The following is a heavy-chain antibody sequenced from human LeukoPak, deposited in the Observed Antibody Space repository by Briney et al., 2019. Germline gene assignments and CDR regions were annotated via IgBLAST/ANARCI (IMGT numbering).Heavy chain of an antibody. D-gene: IGHD2-21*02. CDR2: ISYDGSNK. V-gene: IGHV3-30*03. CDR1: GFTFSSYG. Sequence: GRSLRLSCAASGFTFSSYGMHWVRQAPGKGLEWVAVISYDGSNKYYADSVKGRFTISRDNSKNTLYLQMNSLRAEDTAVYYCARGVSGGDYRSWGQGTLVTVSS. CDR3: ARGVSGGDYRS. J-gene: IGHJ4*02.